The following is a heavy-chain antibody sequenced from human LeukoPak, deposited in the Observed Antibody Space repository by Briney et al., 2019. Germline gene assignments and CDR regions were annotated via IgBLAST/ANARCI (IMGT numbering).Heavy chain of an antibody. CDR3: ARGATSHFDY. CDR2: TYYRSKWFF. CDR1: GDSVSSNSVA. Sequence: SQTPSLTCAISGDSVSSNSVAWNWVRQSPSRGLEWLGRTYYRSKWFFDYAVSVKSRITINPDTSKNQFSLQLNSVTPEDTAVYYCARGATSHFDYWGQGFLVTVSS. J-gene: IGHJ4*02. V-gene: IGHV6-1*01. D-gene: IGHD5-12*01.